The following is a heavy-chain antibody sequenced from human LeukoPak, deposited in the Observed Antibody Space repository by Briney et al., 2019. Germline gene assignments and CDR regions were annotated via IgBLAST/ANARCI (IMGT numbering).Heavy chain of an antibody. CDR3: ATGAGDFDH. J-gene: IGHJ4*02. V-gene: IGHV4-59*01. CDR1: GGSISGAY. D-gene: IGHD3-10*01. CDR2: IYYSGST. Sequence: PSKTLSLTCSVSGGSISGAYWSWIRQAPGKGLEWIGYIYYSGSTDYNPSLESRVTISIDTSKNHFSLNLTAVTAADTAIYYCATGAGDFDHWGQGILVTVSS.